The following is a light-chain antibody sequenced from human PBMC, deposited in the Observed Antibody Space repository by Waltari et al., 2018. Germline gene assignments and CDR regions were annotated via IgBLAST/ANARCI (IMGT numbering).Light chain of an antibody. Sequence: QSALTQPAAVSGFPGQSVTISCTGASRDIGRYDLVSWYQQHPGNAPKLVISDVTKRPSGVSDRFSGSKSGDTSSLTSSGLQFEDEADYYCCSYAGNYIWVFGGGTRLTVL. CDR3: CSYAGNYIWV. CDR2: DVT. J-gene: IGLJ3*02. V-gene: IGLV2-23*02. CDR1: SRDIGRYDL.